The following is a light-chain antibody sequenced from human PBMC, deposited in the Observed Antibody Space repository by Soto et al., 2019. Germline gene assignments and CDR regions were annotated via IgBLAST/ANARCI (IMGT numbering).Light chain of an antibody. Sequence: EIVLTQSPGTLSLSPGERATLSCRASQTISSNLAWYQQKPGQAPRLLIYGASTRATGIPARFSGSGSGTEFTLTISSLQSEDLAVYYCQQYNEWPLWTFGQGTKVDIK. CDR3: QQYNEWPLWT. V-gene: IGKV3-15*01. CDR2: GAS. CDR1: QTISSN. J-gene: IGKJ1*01.